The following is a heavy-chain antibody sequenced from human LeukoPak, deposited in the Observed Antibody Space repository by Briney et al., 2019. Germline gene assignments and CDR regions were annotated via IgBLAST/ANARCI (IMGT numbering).Heavy chain of an antibody. Sequence: GESLKISCNGSGYXFTSYWICWVRQMPGKGLEWMGIIYPGDSDTRYSPSFQGQVTISADKSISTAYLQWSSLKASDTAMYYCARRVGSSVAGFDYWGQGILVTVSS. J-gene: IGHJ4*02. CDR3: ARRVGSSVAGFDY. CDR1: GYXFTSYW. D-gene: IGHD3-10*01. V-gene: IGHV5-51*01. CDR2: IYPGDSDT.